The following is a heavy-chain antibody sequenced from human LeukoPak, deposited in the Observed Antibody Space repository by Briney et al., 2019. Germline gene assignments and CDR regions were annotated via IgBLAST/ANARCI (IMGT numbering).Heavy chain of an antibody. CDR1: GGSISSGDYY. V-gene: IGHV4-30-4*01. Sequence: PSKTLSLTCTVSGGSISSGDYYWSWIRQPPGKGLEWIGYIYYSGSTYYNPSLKSRVTISVDTSKNQFSLKLSSVTAADTAVYYCARYEQWLAFDYWGQGTLVTVSS. J-gene: IGHJ4*02. CDR3: ARYEQWLAFDY. CDR2: IYYSGST. D-gene: IGHD6-19*01.